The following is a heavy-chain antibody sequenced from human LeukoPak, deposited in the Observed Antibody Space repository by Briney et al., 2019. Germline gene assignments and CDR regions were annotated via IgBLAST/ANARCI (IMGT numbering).Heavy chain of an antibody. CDR2: IYLYGTT. CDR1: IGSISSSKW. J-gene: IGHJ6*02. Sequence: SSETLSLTCSVSIGSISSSKWWSWVRQSPVKGLEWIGEIYLYGTTNYNPSFTSRVTMSVDRSRNQFSLKLTSVTAADTAVYYCARQKWEQQGRDYYFNGLDVWGPGTTVIVSS. V-gene: IGHV4-4*02. CDR3: ARQKWEQQGRDYYFNGLDV. D-gene: IGHD1/OR15-1a*01.